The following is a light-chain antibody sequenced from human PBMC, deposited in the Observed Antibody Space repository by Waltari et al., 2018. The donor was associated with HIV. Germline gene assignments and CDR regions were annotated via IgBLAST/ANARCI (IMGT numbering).Light chain of an antibody. J-gene: IGLJ1*01. CDR3: TSYTTPSCYV. CDR1: SSDVGGHNF. CDR2: EVS. Sequence: QSALTQSASVSGSPGQSITISCTGTSSDVGGHNFVSWYQHHPGKAPKLMIYEVSNRPSGVSPRFSGSKSGNTASLTISGLQPEDEADYYRTSYTTPSCYVLGTGTKVTVL. V-gene: IGLV2-14*01.